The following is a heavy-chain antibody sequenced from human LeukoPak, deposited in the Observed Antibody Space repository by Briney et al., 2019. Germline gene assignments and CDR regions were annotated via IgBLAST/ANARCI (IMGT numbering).Heavy chain of an antibody. J-gene: IGHJ5*02. CDR1: GGSISSASYY. V-gene: IGHV4-39*07. Sequence: PSETLSLTCTVSGGSISSASYYWSWIRQPAGKGLEWIGSIYHSGSTYYNPSLKSRVTISVDTSKNQFSLKLSSVTAADTAVYYCARELSWFDPWGQGTLVTVSS. CDR2: IYHSGST. CDR3: ARELSWFDP. D-gene: IGHD2-2*01.